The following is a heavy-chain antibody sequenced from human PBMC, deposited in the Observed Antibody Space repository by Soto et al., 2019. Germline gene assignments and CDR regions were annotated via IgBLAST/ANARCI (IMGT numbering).Heavy chain of an antibody. CDR1: GVSISSSY. CDR2: IYYTGTT. D-gene: IGHD5-12*01. V-gene: IGHV4-59*01. CDR3: ARGGNRYSNTASGVGGFDF. J-gene: IGHJ4*02. Sequence: PSETLSLTCTVSGVSISSSYWSWIRQSPGTGLEWIGYIYYTGTTNYNPSLKRRVTISLDTAKNQFSLNVNSLTTADTAVYFCARGGNRYSNTASGVGGFDFCGQGTLVTVSS.